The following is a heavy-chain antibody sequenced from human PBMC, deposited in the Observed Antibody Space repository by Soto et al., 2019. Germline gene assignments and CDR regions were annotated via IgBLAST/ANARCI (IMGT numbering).Heavy chain of an antibody. CDR2: ISGSGGST. V-gene: IGHV3-23*01. J-gene: IGHJ4*02. CDR1: GFSFSSYA. D-gene: IGHD6-13*01. CDR3: AKDRYESHDSAAGTYSDY. Sequence: GGSLRLSCAASGFSFSSYATSWVRQAPGKGLEWVSAISGSGGSTYHADSVKGRFTISRDNSKNTLYLQMNSLRAEDTAVYYCAKDRYESHDSAAGTYSDYWGQGTLVTVSS.